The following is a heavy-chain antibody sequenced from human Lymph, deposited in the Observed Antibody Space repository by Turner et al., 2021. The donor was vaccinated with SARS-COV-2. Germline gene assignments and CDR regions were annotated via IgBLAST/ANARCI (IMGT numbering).Heavy chain of an antibody. CDR3: AGLVPAGWYYFDY. D-gene: IGHD2-2*01. J-gene: IGHJ4*02. CDR2: IFYSEGT. CDR1: GGSISSYY. V-gene: IGHV4-59*01. Sequence: QVQLQESGPGLVKPSETLSLTCTVSGGSISSYYWSWIRQPPGKGLEWIGYIFYSEGTNYHPSLKSRVTMSVDTSKNQFSLKLGSVTAADTAVYYCAGLVPAGWYYFDYWGQGTLVTVSS.